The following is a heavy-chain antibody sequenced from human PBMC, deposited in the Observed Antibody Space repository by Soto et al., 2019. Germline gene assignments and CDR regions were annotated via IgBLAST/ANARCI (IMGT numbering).Heavy chain of an antibody. J-gene: IGHJ6*02. Sequence: QVHLVQSGAEVKKPGSSVKVSCKTSGGSFNNYAVSWVRQAPGQGLEWMGGIIPNFDTPNYAQKFQDRVTIIADESTSTVYMELRRRRSNDTAVYYCAVAMVREILIFESSGMHVWGQGPKVIVSS. CDR2: IIPNFDTP. D-gene: IGHD3-10*01. V-gene: IGHV1-69*01. CDR3: AVAMVREILIFESSGMHV. CDR1: GGSFNNYA.